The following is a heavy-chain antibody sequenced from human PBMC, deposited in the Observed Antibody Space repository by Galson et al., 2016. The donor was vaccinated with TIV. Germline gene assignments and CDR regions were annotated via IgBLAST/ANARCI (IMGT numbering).Heavy chain of an antibody. J-gene: IGHJ6*02. D-gene: IGHD5-18*01. Sequence: SVKVSCKASGDTFSSYPFNWVRQAPGQGLEWVGGFIPLFGTANYAQKFQGRVTISADESTSTLYMEVRSLRSEDTAAYYCAKDRNTAMDTYHYYYGMDVWGQGTTVIFSS. V-gene: IGHV1-69*13. CDR3: AKDRNTAMDTYHYYYGMDV. CDR2: FIPLFGTA. CDR1: GDTFSSYP.